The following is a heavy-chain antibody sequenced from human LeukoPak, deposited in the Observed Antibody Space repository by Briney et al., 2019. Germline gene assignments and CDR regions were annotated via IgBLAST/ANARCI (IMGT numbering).Heavy chain of an antibody. CDR3: ARELSQIVWGGLDY. D-gene: IGHD2-21*01. CDR1: GFIFSHYG. J-gene: IGHJ4*02. Sequence: GGSLRLSCAASGFIFSHYGMHWVRQAPGKGLEWVAVVQNDASTENFADSVKGRFTISRDNSKNTVFLQMNSLRVEDTAVYYCARELSQIVWGGLDYGGQGTLVSVSS. V-gene: IGHV3-33*05. CDR2: VQNDASTE.